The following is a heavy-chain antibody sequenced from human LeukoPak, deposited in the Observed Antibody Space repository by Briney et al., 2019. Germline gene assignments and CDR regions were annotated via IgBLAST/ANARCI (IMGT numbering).Heavy chain of an antibody. CDR2: ISYSGNT. Sequence: SETLSLTCGVSGGSISSYHWSWVRQPPGKGLEWIGYISYSGNTNYNPSLRSRVTISVDTSKNQFSLKLSSVTAADTAVYYCATRSKRVAATFVDWGQGALVTVSS. CDR3: ATRSKRVAATFVD. V-gene: IGHV4-59*01. CDR1: GGSISSYH. J-gene: IGHJ4*02. D-gene: IGHD2-15*01.